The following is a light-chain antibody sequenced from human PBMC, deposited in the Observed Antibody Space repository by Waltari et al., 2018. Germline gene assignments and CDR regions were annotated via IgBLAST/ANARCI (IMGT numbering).Light chain of an antibody. J-gene: IGKJ2*01. CDR2: GAS. V-gene: IGKV3-20*01. CDR3: QQYGSSPPFT. CDR1: QSISSSF. Sequence: EIVLTQSPGTLSLSPGERVTLSCRASQSISSSFLAWYRQKPGQAPSLLIHGASSRATGIPDRFSGSGSGTDFTLTISRLEPEDFAVYYCQQYGSSPPFTFGQGPSWRS.